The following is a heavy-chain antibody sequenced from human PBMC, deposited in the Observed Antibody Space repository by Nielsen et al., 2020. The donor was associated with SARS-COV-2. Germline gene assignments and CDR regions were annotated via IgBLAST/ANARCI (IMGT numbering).Heavy chain of an antibody. CDR1: GFTFSSYS. V-gene: IGHV3-21*01. D-gene: IGHD3-22*01. CDR3: ARDLYYYDSSGYLSDY. J-gene: IGHJ4*02. CDR2: ISSSSSYI. Sequence: GESLKISCAASGFTFSSYSMNWVRQAPGKGLEWVSSISSSSSYIYYADSVKGRFTISRDNAKNSPYLQMNSLRAEDTAVYYCARDLYYYDSSGYLSDYWGQGTLVTVSS.